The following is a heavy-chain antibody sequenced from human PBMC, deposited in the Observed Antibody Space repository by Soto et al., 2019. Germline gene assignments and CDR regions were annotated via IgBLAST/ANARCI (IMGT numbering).Heavy chain of an antibody. CDR2: ISAYNGNT. V-gene: IGHV1-18*01. CDR3: ARGNIVVVPGHVPRYHYYGMDV. J-gene: IGHJ6*02. D-gene: IGHD2-2*01. Sequence: QVHLVQSGAEVKQPGASVKISCKASGYTFTNYGINWVRQAPGQGLEWMGWISAYNGNTNYAQKVQGRVTMTTDTSTSTAYMGLRSLRSDDTAVYYCARGNIVVVPGHVPRYHYYGMDVWGQGTTVTVSS. CDR1: GYTFTNYG.